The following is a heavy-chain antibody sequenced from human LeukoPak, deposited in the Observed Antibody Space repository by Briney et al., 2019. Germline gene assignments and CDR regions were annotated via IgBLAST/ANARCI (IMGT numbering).Heavy chain of an antibody. J-gene: IGHJ4*02. CDR2: IYTSGST. D-gene: IGHD6-13*01. Sequence: SETLSLTCTVSGGSISSYYWSWIRQPAGGGLEWIGRIYTSGSTNSNPSLKSRVTVSVDTSNNQFSLRLSSVTAADTAVYYCAIHGSSWTFDYWGQGTLVTVSS. V-gene: IGHV4-4*07. CDR3: AIHGSSWTFDY. CDR1: GGSISSYY.